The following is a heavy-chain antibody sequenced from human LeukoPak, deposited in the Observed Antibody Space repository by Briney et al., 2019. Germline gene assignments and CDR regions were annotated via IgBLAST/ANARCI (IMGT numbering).Heavy chain of an antibody. CDR3: AKGSADFWSGYYGMDV. CDR1: GFTFSSYA. D-gene: IGHD3-3*01. J-gene: IGHJ6*03. Sequence: GGSLRLSCAASGFTFSSYAMRWVRQAPGKGLEWVSAISGSGGSTYYADSVKGRFTISRDNSKNTLYLQMNSLRAEDRAVYYCAKGSADFWSGYYGMDVWGKGTTVTVSS. V-gene: IGHV3-23*01. CDR2: ISGSGGST.